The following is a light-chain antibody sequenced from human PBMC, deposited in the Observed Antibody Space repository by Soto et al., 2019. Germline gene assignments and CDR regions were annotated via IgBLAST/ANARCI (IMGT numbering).Light chain of an antibody. J-gene: IGKJ2*01. Sequence: DLQMTQSPSSVSASVGDRVTITCRASQDVITRLAWYQQKPGRAPKLLIYAASNLQSGVPSRFSGSRSETDFTFVISSLQPEDFATYFCQQTNSHPYTFGQGTKLEI. CDR3: QQTNSHPYT. V-gene: IGKV1D-12*01. CDR1: QDVITR. CDR2: AAS.